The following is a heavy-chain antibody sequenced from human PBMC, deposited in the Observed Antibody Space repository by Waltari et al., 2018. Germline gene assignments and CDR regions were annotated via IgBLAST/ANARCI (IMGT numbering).Heavy chain of an antibody. Sequence: QVQLQESGPGLVKPSETLSLTCTVSGGSISSSYWSWIRQPPGKGLEWIGYIYYSGSTNYNPSLKSRVTISVDTSKNQFSLKLSSVTAADTAVYYCARSYDFWSGQPLDYWGQGTLVTVSS. J-gene: IGHJ4*02. D-gene: IGHD3-3*01. CDR3: ARSYDFWSGQPLDY. CDR1: GGSISSSY. CDR2: IYYSGST. V-gene: IGHV4-59*01.